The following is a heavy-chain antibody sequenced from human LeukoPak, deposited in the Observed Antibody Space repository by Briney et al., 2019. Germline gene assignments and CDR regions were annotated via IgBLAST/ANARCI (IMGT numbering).Heavy chain of an antibody. CDR2: ISAYNGNT. J-gene: IGHJ6*02. CDR1: GYTFTSYG. V-gene: IGHV1-18*01. CDR3: ARGLTGTTYLYYYYYYGMDV. D-gene: IGHD1-7*01. Sequence: ASVKVSCKASGYTFTSYGISWVRQAPGQGLEWMGWISAYNGNTNYAQKLQGRVTMTTDTSTSTAYMELRSLRSDDTAVYYCARGLTGTTYLYYYYYYGMDVWGQGTTVTVSS.